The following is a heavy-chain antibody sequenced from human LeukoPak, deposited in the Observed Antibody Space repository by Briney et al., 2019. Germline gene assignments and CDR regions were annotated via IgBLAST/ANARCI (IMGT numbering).Heavy chain of an antibody. CDR3: ARRVGFYGSGSLNYFDP. CDR2: INHSGST. V-gene: IGHV4-34*01. Sequence: SETLSLTCAVYGGSFSGYYWSWIRQPPGKGLEWIGEINHSGSTNYNPSLKSRVTISVDTSKNQFSLKLSSVTAADTAVYYCARRVGFYGSGSLNYFDPWGQGILVSVSS. J-gene: IGHJ5*01. D-gene: IGHD3-10*01. CDR1: GGSFSGYY.